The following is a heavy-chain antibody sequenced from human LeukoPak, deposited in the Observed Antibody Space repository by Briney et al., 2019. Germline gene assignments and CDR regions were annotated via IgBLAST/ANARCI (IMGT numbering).Heavy chain of an antibody. D-gene: IGHD3-10*01. CDR1: GYTFISYD. CDR2: MNPNSGNT. CDR3: ARNRYYYGSGSYYYFDY. J-gene: IGHJ4*02. Sequence: GASVRVSCKASGYTFISYDINWVRQAPGQGLEWMGWMNPNSGNTGYAQKFQGRVTMTRNTSISTAYMELSSLRSEDTAVYYCARNRYYYGSGSYYYFDYWGQGTLVTVSS. V-gene: IGHV1-8*01.